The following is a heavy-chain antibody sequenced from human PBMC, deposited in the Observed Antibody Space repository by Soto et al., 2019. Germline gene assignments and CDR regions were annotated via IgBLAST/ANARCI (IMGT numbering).Heavy chain of an antibody. CDR1: GFTFSSYR. V-gene: IGHV3-21*01. J-gene: IGHJ4*02. CDR3: ARDLIVATVSPWDDY. CDR2: ISSSSSYI. D-gene: IGHD5-12*01. Sequence: GGSLRLSCAASGFTFSSYRMNWVRQAPGKGLEWVSSISSSSSYIYYADSVKGRFTISRDNAKNSLYLQMNSLRAEDTAVYYCARDLIVATVSPWDDYWGQGTLVTVSA.